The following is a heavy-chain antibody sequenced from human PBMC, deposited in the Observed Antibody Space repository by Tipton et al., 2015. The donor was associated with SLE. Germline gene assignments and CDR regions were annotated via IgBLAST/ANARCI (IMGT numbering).Heavy chain of an antibody. Sequence: GSLRLSCEASGFTFSSYWMSWVRQAPGKGLEWVANIKQDGSDKYYVDSVKGRFTISRDNAKNSLYLQMTSLRGEDSAVYFCAKLGLSYWYFDLWGRGTLVTVSS. D-gene: IGHD3-3*02. CDR1: GFTFSSYW. CDR3: AKLGLSYWYFDL. CDR2: IKQDGSDK. V-gene: IGHV3-7*01. J-gene: IGHJ2*01.